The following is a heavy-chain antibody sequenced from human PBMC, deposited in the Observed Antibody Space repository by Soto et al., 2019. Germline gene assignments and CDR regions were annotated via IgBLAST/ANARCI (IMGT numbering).Heavy chain of an antibody. V-gene: IGHV4-30-4*01. Sequence: PSETLSLTCTVSGTSITNRDNYWAWIRRPPGKGLEWLGNIYYSGSVYYNPSLKRRATISVDTARTQFSLRLSSVTVAYTAVYYCARVSAYCSIAGCYRGALSFWGQGALVTVSS. D-gene: IGHD2-2*01. CDR1: GTSITNRDNY. J-gene: IGHJ4*02. CDR2: IYYSGSV. CDR3: ARVSAYCSIAGCYRGALSF.